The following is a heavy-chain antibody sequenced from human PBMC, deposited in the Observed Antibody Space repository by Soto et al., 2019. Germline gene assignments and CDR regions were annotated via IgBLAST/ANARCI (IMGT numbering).Heavy chain of an antibody. J-gene: IGHJ5*02. Sequence: SVKVSCKASGGTFSSYAISWVRQAPGQGLEWMGGIIPIFGTANYAQKFQGRVTITADESTSTAYMELSSLRSEDTAVYYCARDGVVVAAKKKGPAGIGDWFDPWG. CDR1: GGTFSSYA. V-gene: IGHV1-69*13. CDR2: IIPIFGTA. CDR3: ARDGVVVAAKKKGPAGIGDWFDP. D-gene: IGHD2-15*01.